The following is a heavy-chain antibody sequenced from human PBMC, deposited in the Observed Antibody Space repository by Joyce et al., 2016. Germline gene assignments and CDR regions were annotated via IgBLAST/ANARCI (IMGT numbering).Heavy chain of an antibody. D-gene: IGHD5-12*01. CDR1: GGSISNSAYS. Sequence: QLQLQESGSGLVKPSQTLSLTCAVSGGSISNSAYSWSWIRQPPGKGLELIGYIYQSGSTYYNPSLKSRLTISVNRSKNQISLKLRSVTAADTAVYYCARGDYSGFDFTFDYWGQGSLVTVSS. V-gene: IGHV4-30-2*01. CDR2: IYQSGST. J-gene: IGHJ4*02. CDR3: ARGDYSGFDFTFDY.